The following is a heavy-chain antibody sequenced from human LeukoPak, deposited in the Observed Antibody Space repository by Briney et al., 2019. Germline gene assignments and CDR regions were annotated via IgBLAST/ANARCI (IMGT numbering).Heavy chain of an antibody. V-gene: IGHV4-59*01. Sequence: PSETLSLTCTVSGGSISTYYWSWIRQPPGKGLEWIGYIYYSGSTNYNPALKSRVTISVDTSKNQFSLKLSSVTAADTAVYYCARDSSGWYGGSDYWGQGTLVTVSS. CDR2: IYYSGST. D-gene: IGHD6-19*01. CDR3: ARDSSGWYGGSDY. CDR1: GGSISTYY. J-gene: IGHJ4*02.